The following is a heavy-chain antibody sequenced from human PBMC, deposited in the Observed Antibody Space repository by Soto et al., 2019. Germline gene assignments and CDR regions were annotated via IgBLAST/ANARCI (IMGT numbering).Heavy chain of an antibody. CDR2: MNTDGSRT. CDR1: GFTFSIYW. J-gene: IGHJ4*02. V-gene: IGHV3-74*01. Sequence: EVQLVESGGGLVQPGGSLRLSCAASGFTFSIYWMHWVRQAPGKGLVWVSRMNTDGSRTSYADSAKGRFTISRDDAKRTLYLQMNNLRAEDTVVDYGARGDGDQYDGHGYRGRHGGQGTLVTVSS. D-gene: IGHD5-18*01. CDR3: ARGDGDQYDGHGYRGRH.